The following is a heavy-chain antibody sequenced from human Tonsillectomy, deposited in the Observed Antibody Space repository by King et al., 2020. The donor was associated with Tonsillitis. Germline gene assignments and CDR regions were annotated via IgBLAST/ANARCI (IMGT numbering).Heavy chain of an antibody. CDR1: GFTFNNYA. CDR3: AKDRGPVAVAGEMDV. CDR2: ISYDESNK. Sequence: VQLVESGGGVVQPGRSLRLSCAASGFTFNNYAMHWVRQAPGKGLEWVAVISYDESNKFYADSVKGRFTVSRYSSTNTLHLLMNSLRLEDTAVYYCAKDRGPVAVAGEMDVWGKGTTVTVSS. J-gene: IGHJ6*04. D-gene: IGHD6-19*01. V-gene: IGHV3-30*17.